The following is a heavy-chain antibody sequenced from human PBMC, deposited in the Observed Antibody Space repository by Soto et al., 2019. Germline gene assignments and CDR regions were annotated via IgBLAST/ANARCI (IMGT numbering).Heavy chain of an antibody. CDR3: ASLYSYGFAAKYYYYYGMDV. D-gene: IGHD5-18*01. Sequence: GGSLRLSCAASGFTFSSYAMSWVRQAPGKGLEWVSAISGSGGSTYYADSVKGRFTISRDNSKNTLYLQMNSLRAEDTAIYYCASLYSYGFAAKYYYYYGMDVWGQGTTVTVSS. CDR2: ISGSGGST. J-gene: IGHJ6*02. V-gene: IGHV3-23*01. CDR1: GFTFSSYA.